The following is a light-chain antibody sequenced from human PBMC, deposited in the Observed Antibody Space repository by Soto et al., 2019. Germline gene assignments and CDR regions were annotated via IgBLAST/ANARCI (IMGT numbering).Light chain of an antibody. V-gene: IGLV2-14*01. CDR2: EVT. Sequence: QSVLTQPASVSGSPGQSITISCTGTSGDIGSYNRVSWYQQHPGKAPKLIIYEVTDRPSGVSNRFSGSKSGNKASLTISGLQAEDEAEYYCSSYTNINTRACVFGTGTKLTVL. J-gene: IGLJ1*01. CDR3: SSYTNINTRACV. CDR1: SGDIGSYNR.